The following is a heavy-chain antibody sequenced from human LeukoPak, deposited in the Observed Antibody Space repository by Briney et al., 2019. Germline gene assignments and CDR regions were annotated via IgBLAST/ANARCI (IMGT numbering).Heavy chain of an antibody. CDR2: ISSSSSYI. CDR3: ARADLDYFDY. CDR1: GFTFSSYS. Sequence: PGGSLRLSCAASGFTFSSYSMNWVRQAPGKGLEWVSSISSSSSYIYYADSVKGRFTISRDNAKNSPYLQMNSLRAEDTAVYYCARADLDYFDYWGQGTLVTVSS. V-gene: IGHV3-21*01. J-gene: IGHJ4*02.